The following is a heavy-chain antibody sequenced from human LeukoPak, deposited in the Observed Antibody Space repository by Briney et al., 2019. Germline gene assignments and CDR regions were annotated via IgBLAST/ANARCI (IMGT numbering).Heavy chain of an antibody. CDR2: IDWDDDK. CDR1: GFSLRTSGMR. J-gene: IGHJ4*02. D-gene: IGHD6-19*01. V-gene: IGHV2-70*04. CDR3: ARIESSDAFDY. Sequence: SGPALVKPTQTLTLTCTFSGFSLRTSGMRVSWIRQPPGKALEWLARIDWDDDKFYSAFLKTRLTISKDTSKNQVILIMTNMDPVDTATYYCARIESSDAFDYWGQGTLATVSS.